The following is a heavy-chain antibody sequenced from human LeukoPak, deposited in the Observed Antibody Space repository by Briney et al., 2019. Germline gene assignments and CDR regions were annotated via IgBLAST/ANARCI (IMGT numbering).Heavy chain of an antibody. J-gene: IGHJ4*02. CDR2: IYHSGST. D-gene: IGHD1-26*01. V-gene: IGHV4-38-2*02. Sequence: SETLSLTCTVSGYSISSGYYWGWIRQPPGKGLEWIGSIYHSGSTYYNPSLKSRVTISVDTSKNQFSLKLSSVTAADTAVYYCARAGWELLVYYFDYWGQGTLVTVSS. CDR1: GYSISSGYY. CDR3: ARAGWELLVYYFDY.